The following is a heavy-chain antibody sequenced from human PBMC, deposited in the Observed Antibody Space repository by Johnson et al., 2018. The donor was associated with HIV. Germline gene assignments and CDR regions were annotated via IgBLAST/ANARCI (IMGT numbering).Heavy chain of an antibody. D-gene: IGHD1-7*01. CDR1: GFTFSSYG. CDR3: ASGAQFGTVSHDAFDI. V-gene: IGHV3-30*03. J-gene: IGHJ3*02. CDR2: ISYDGSNK. Sequence: QVQLVESGGGVVQPGRSLRLSCAASGFTFSSYGMHWVRQAPGKGLEWVAVISYDGSNKYYADSVKGRFTISRDNSNNTLYLQMNSLGAEDTAVYYCASGAQFGTVSHDAFDIWGQGTMVTVSS.